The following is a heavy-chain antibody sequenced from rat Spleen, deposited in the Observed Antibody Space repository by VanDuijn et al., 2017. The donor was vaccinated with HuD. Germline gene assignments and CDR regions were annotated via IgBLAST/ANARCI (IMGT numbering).Heavy chain of an antibody. J-gene: IGHJ2*01. V-gene: IGHV5-31*01. D-gene: IGHD1-11*01. CDR3: ARGGGSFDY. CDR2: ITNASGRT. Sequence: EVQLVESGGGLVQPGGSLKLSCVASGFTFNNYWMTWIRQAPGKGLEWVASITNASGRTYYPDSVKGRFTISRDTAQNTLYLQMNSLRSEDTATYYCARGGGSFDYWGQGVMVTVSS. CDR1: GFTFNNYW.